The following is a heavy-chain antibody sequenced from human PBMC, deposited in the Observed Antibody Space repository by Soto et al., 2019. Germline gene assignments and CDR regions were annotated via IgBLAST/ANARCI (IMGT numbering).Heavy chain of an antibody. J-gene: IGHJ6*02. D-gene: IGHD6-13*01. V-gene: IGHV1-69*01. CDR2: IIPIFGTA. CDR1: GGTFSSYA. CDR3: ARYDFSSWYQGYYYGMDV. Sequence: QVQLVQSGAEVKKPWSSVKVSCKASGGTFSSYAISWVRQAPGQGLAWMRGIIPIFGTANYAQKFQGRVTITADESTSTAYMELSSLRSEDTAVYYCARYDFSSWYQGYYYGMDVWGQGTTVTVSS.